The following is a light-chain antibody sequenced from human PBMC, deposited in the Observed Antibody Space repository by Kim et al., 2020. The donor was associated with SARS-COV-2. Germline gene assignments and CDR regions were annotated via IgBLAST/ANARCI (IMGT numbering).Light chain of an antibody. CDR2: GEN. CDR1: SLRSYY. V-gene: IGLV3-19*01. CDR3: NSRDSSGNHLV. J-gene: IGLJ3*02. Sequence: SSELTQDPPVSMALGQTVRITCQGDSLRSYYASWYQQKPGQAPVLVIYGENNRPSGIPDRFSGSSSGNTASLTITGAQAEDEADYYCNSRDSSGNHLVFGGGTKLTVL.